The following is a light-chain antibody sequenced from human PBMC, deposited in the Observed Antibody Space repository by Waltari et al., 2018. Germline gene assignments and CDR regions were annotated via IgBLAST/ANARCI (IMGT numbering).Light chain of an antibody. CDR1: TGAVTSGYY. CDR3: LLYYGGARV. Sequence: QTVVTKEPSLTVSPGGTVTLTCASSTGAVTSGYYQNWLQQKPGQAPRSLIYSTHKKHTWNPSRFSGNLLSGKAALTLSGVQPEDEADYYCLLYYGGARVFGGGTKLTVL. J-gene: IGLJ3*02. CDR2: STH. V-gene: IGLV7-43*01.